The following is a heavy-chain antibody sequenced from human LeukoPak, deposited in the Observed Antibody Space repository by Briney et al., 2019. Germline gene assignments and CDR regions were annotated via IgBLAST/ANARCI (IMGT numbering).Heavy chain of an antibody. D-gene: IGHD2-8*01. Sequence: SETLSLTCTVSGSSISSNYLSWIRQPPGKGLEWIGYISYSGSTNYNPSLKSRVTISADTSKNQVSLTLSSVTAADTAVYYFARHPELYFFDYWGQGTLVTVSS. V-gene: IGHV4-59*08. CDR3: ARHPELYFFDY. J-gene: IGHJ4*02. CDR1: GSSISSNY. CDR2: ISYSGST.